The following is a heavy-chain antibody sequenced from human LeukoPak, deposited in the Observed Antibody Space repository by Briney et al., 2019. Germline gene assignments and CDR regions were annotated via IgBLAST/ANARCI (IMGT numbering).Heavy chain of an antibody. CDR2: IWYDGSNK. D-gene: IGHD2-2*01. CDR1: GFTFSSYG. J-gene: IGHJ5*02. Sequence: PGGSLRLSCKASGFTFSSYGTHWVRQAPGKGLEWVAVIWYDGSNKYYADSVKGRFTISRDNSKNTLYLQMNSLRAEDTAAYYCARDADVPAAPPPFDPWGQGTLVTVSS. CDR3: ARDADVPAAPPPFDP. V-gene: IGHV3-33*08.